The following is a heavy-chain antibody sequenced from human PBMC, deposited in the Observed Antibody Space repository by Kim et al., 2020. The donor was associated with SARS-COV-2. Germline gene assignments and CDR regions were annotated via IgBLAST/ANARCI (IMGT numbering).Heavy chain of an antibody. CDR3: ARLPHDSSGYVDS. Sequence: SETLSLTCTVSGGSISSSFNYWGWIRQPPGKGLEWIGSVYHSGSTYDSPSLKSRVTVSVDTSKNEFYLKVTSVTAADTAVYFCARLPHDSSGYVDSWGQGILVIVSS. D-gene: IGHD3-22*01. V-gene: IGHV4-39*01. CDR1: GGSISSSFNY. CDR2: VYHSGST. J-gene: IGHJ4*02.